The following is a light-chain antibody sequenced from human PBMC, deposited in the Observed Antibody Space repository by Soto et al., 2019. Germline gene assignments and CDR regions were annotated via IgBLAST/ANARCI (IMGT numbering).Light chain of an antibody. Sequence: ETVMTPSPGTPSVSLVERATLSCRASQSVSIHLAWYQQKPGQAPRLLIYDTSTRATGIPARFSGSGSGTEFTLTIRSLQSEDFAVYYCQQYSNWPPITCGQGTRLEIK. CDR2: DTS. CDR3: QQYSNWPPIT. J-gene: IGKJ5*01. V-gene: IGKV3-15*01. CDR1: QSVSIH.